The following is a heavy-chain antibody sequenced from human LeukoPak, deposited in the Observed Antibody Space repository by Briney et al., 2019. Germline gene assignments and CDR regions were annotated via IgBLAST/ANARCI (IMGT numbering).Heavy chain of an antibody. D-gene: IGHD3-9*01. V-gene: IGHV3-23*01. Sequence: GGSLRLSCAASGFTFSSYGMSWVRQAPGKGLEWVSAISGSGGSTYYADSVKGRFTISRDNSKNTLYLQMNSLRAEDTAVYHCAKDRAVLRYFDWGQGTLVTVSS. CDR2: ISGSGGST. CDR3: AKDRAVLRYFD. J-gene: IGHJ4*02. CDR1: GFTFSSYG.